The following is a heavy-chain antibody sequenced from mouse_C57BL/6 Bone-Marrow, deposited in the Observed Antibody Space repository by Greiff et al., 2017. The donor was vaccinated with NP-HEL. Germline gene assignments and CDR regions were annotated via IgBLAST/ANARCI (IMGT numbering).Heavy chain of an antibody. V-gene: IGHV3-6*01. CDR2: ISYDGSN. CDR3: ARGAYAMDY. J-gene: IGHJ4*01. CDR1: GYSFTSGYY. Sequence: DVQLQESGPGLVKPSQSLSLTCSVTGYSFTSGYYWNWIRQFPGNKLEWMAYISYDGSNNYNPSLKNRITITRDTSKNQFFLKLKSVTTEDTATYYCARGAYAMDYWGQGTSVTVSS.